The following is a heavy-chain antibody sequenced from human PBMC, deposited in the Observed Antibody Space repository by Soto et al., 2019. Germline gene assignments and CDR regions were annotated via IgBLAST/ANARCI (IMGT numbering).Heavy chain of an antibody. CDR1: GGSISSYY. CDR2: IYTRGST. D-gene: IGHD6-19*01. V-gene: IGHV4-4*07. J-gene: IGHJ5*02. Sequence: QVQMQDSGPGLVKPSATLSLTCTVSGGSISSYYWSWIRQPAGKGLECIGRIYTRGSTNYNPSLKSRVTMSVATSKNQFSLKRSAVTAADTAVYYCARALRGSGWYEWVWFDPWGQGTLVTVSS. CDR3: ARALRGSGWYEWVWFDP.